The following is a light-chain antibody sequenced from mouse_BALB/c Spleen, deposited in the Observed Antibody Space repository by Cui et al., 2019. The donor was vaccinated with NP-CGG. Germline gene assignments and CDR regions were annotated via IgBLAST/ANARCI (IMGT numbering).Light chain of an antibody. CDR2: GTN. J-gene: IGLJ1*01. V-gene: IGLV1*01. CDR1: TGAVTTSNY. Sequence: QAVVTQESARTTSPGETVTLSCRSSTGAVTTSNYANWVQEKPDHLFTGLIGGTNNRVPGVPARFSGSLIGDKAALTITGAQTEDEAIYFCALLYSNHWVFGGGTKLTVL. CDR3: ALLYSNHWV.